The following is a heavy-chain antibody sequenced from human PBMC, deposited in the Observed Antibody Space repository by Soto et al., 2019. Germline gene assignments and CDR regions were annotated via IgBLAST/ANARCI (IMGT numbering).Heavy chain of an antibody. V-gene: IGHV4-4*02. Sequence: SETLSLTCAVSGGSISSSNWWSWVRQPPGKGLEWIGEIYHSGSTNYNPSLKSRVTISVDTSKNQFSLKLSSVTAADTAVYYCARDKYALFDYWGQGTLVTVSS. J-gene: IGHJ4*02. D-gene: IGHD2-2*01. CDR2: IYHSGST. CDR1: GGSISSSNW. CDR3: ARDKYALFDY.